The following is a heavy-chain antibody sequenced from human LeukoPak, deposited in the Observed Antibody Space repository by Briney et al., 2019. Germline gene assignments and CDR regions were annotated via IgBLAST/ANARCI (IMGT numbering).Heavy chain of an antibody. J-gene: IGHJ5*02. D-gene: IGHD2-15*01. CDR3: ARHNSEDIVVVVAENNWFDP. V-gene: IGHV4-39*01. CDR2: IYYSGST. CDR1: GGSISSSSYY. Sequence: SETLSLTCTVSGGSISSSSYYWGWIRQPPGKGQEWIGSIYYSGSTYYNPSLKSRVTISVDTSKNQFSLELSSVTAADTAVSYCARHNSEDIVVVVAENNWFDPWGQGTLVTVSS.